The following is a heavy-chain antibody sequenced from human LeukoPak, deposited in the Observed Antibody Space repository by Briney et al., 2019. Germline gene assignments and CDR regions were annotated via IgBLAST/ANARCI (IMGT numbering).Heavy chain of an antibody. CDR3: ARESSGYSSGWTPAERDAFDI. D-gene: IGHD6-19*01. J-gene: IGHJ3*02. CDR1: GGSISSYY. V-gene: IGHV4-59*01. Sequence: PSETLSLTCTVSGGSISSYYWSWIRQPPGKGLEWIGYIYYSGSTNYNPSLKSRVTISVDTSKNQCSLKLSSVTAADTAVDYCARESSGYSSGWTPAERDAFDIWGQGTMVTVSS. CDR2: IYYSGST.